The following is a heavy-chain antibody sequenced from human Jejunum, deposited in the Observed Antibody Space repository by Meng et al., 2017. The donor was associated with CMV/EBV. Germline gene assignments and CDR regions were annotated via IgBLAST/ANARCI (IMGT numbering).Heavy chain of an antibody. J-gene: IGHJ4*02. Sequence: GGYYWSWIRQPPGKGLEWIGHIYDSGGAYYYNPSLKSRVTISADTSKNQFFLSLTSLTAADTAIYYCARVTARGYFGSGENQLDYWGQGTLVTVSS. CDR2: IYDSGGA. D-gene: IGHD2-15*01. CDR3: ARVTARGYFGSGENQLDY. V-gene: IGHV4-31*02. CDR1: GGYY.